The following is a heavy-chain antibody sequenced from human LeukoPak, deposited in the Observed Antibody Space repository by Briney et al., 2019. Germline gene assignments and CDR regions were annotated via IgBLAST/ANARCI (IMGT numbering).Heavy chain of an antibody. CDR1: GGSISSYY. J-gene: IGHJ6*03. CDR3: ARYYSSSSYYYYYMDV. Sequence: PSETLSLTCTVSGGSISSYYWSWIRQPPGKGLEWIGYIYYSGSTNYNPSLKSRVTISVDTSKNQFSLKLSSVTAADTAVYYCARYYSSSSYYYYYMDVWGKGTTVTVSS. D-gene: IGHD6-6*01. V-gene: IGHV4-59*08. CDR2: IYYSGST.